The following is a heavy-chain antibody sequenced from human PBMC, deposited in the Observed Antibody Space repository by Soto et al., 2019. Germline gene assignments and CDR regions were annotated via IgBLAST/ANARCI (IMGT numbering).Heavy chain of an antibody. CDR3: ARHNYDSSGTAVDV. J-gene: IGHJ6*02. V-gene: IGHV4-59*01. CDR2: MYNTGST. D-gene: IGHD3-22*01. CDR1: GGSISGYY. Sequence: PSETLSLTCTVSGGSISGYYWSWIRQPPGKGLEWIGYMYNTGSTVYNPSFKSRVTISVDTSKNQFSLKLNSVTAADTAVYYCARHNYDSSGTAVDVWGQGTTVTVSS.